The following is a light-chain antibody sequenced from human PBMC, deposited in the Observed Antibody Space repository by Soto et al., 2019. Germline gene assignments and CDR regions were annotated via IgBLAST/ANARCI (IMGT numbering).Light chain of an antibody. Sequence: DIQITQSPSTLSASGGDRITITCRARRTINTWLPGYQQKPGKAPKLLIYDASTLESGVTSRFSGSGSGTQFTLTISSLEADDFAIYYSGQCVGHFGQGTNV. V-gene: IGKV1-5*01. J-gene: IGKJ1*01. CDR2: DAS. CDR1: RTINTW. CDR3: GQCVGH.